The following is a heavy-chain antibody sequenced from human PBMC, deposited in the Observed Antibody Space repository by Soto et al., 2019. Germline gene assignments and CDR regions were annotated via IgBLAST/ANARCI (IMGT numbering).Heavy chain of an antibody. CDR2: VFHSGST. V-gene: IGHV4-59*12. Sequence: SETLSLTCAVSGGSISSYYWSWIRQPPGKGLEWVGYVFHSGSTDYNPSLKSRITISVDMSKNQFSLKLSSVTAADTAVYYCARAGVLGAVAVDYWGQGTLVTVSP. D-gene: IGHD6-19*01. J-gene: IGHJ4*02. CDR3: ARAGVLGAVAVDY. CDR1: GGSISSYY.